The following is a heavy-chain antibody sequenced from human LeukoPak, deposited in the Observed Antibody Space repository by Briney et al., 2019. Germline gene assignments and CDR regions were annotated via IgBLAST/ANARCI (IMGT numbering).Heavy chain of an antibody. Sequence: ASVKVSCKASGGTFSSYAISWVRQAPGQGLEWMGGIIPIFGTANYAQKFQGRVTITADESTSTAYMELSSLRSEDTAVYYCARDLDYDSSGYGLGYWGQGTLVTVSS. J-gene: IGHJ4*02. D-gene: IGHD3-22*01. CDR3: ARDLDYDSSGYGLGY. CDR1: GGTFSSYA. V-gene: IGHV1-69*13. CDR2: IIPIFGTA.